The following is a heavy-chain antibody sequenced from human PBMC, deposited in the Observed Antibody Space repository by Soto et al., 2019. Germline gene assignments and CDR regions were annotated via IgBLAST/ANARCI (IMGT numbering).Heavy chain of an antibody. CDR2: ISAYNGNT. D-gene: IGHD2-21*02. CDR3: AKPMGYCGGDCPYGMDV. V-gene: IGHV1-18*01. Sequence: QVQLVQSGAEVKKPGASVKVSCKASGYTFTSYGISWVRQAPGQGLEWMGWISAYNGNTNYAQKLQGRVTMTTDTSTSTAYMEQRRLRSDDTAVYYCAKPMGYCGGDCPYGMDVWGQGTTVTVSS. CDR1: GYTFTSYG. J-gene: IGHJ6*02.